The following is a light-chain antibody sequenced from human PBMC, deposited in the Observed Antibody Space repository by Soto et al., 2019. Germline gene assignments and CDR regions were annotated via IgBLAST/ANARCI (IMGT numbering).Light chain of an antibody. J-gene: IGLJ3*02. CDR3: RSYASSGVV. Sequence: QSALTQPASVSGSPGQSITISCAGTSNDVGGYNYVSWYQQHPGKAPKLMIYEVTNRPSGVSNRFSGSKSGNTASLTISGLPDEDAADYCCRSYASSGVVFGAGTKLTVL. V-gene: IGLV2-14*01. CDR2: EVT. CDR1: SNDVGGYNY.